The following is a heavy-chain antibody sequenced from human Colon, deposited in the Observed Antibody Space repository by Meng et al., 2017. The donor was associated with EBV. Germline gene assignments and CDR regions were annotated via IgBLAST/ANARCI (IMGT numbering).Heavy chain of an antibody. Sequence: QLQLQGAGPGLLKPSEPLSLTCTVSGGSISISSYYWGWIRQPPGKGLEWIGSIYYNGSTYYNPSLKSRVTISVDTSKNQFSLKLNSVTAADTAVYYCARRRYYYGSGSYHSYYFDYWGQGALVTVSS. CDR3: ARRRYYYGSGSYHSYYFDY. CDR1: GGSISISSYY. V-gene: IGHV4-39*01. J-gene: IGHJ4*02. D-gene: IGHD3-10*01. CDR2: IYYNGST.